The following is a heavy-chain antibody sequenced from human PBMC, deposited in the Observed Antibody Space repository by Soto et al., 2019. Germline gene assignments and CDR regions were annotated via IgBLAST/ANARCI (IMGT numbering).Heavy chain of an antibody. J-gene: IGHJ4*02. CDR1: GGSISSYY. D-gene: IGHD5-12*01. CDR2: IYYSGST. Sequence: SETLSLTCTVSGGSISSYYWSWIRQPPGKGLEWIGYIYYSGSTNYNPSLKSRVTISVDTSKNQFSLKLSSVTAADTAVYYCARGVDIVATIYYFDYWGQGTLVTVS. CDR3: ARGVDIVATIYYFDY. V-gene: IGHV4-59*01.